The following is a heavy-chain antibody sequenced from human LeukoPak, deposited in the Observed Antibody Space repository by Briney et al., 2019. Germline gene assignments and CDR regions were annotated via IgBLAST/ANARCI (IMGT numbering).Heavy chain of an antibody. V-gene: IGHV3-15*01. J-gene: IGHJ4*02. CDR3: TREIERTAMDTFDY. Sequence: PGGSLRLSCAASGFTFSDAWMNWVRQAPGKGLAWVGRIKSKTDGGTIDYAAPVKGRFTISRDDSKSIAYLQMNSLKTEDTAVYYCTREIERTAMDTFDYWGQGTLVTVSS. CDR1: GFTFSDAW. CDR2: IKSKTDGGTI. D-gene: IGHD5-18*01.